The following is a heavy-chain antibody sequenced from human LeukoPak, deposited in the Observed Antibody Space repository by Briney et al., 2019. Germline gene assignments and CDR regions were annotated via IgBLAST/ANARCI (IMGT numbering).Heavy chain of an antibody. V-gene: IGHV4-38-2*01. CDR1: GYSISSGYY. J-gene: IGHJ6*03. CDR3: AGYSGSYYRYYYYMDV. Sequence: SETLSLTCAVSGYSISSGYYWGWIRQPPGKGLEWIGSIYHSGSTFYNPSLISRVTISVDTSRNHFSLKLSSVTAADTAVYYCAGYSGSYYRYYYYMDVWGKGTTVTVSS. D-gene: IGHD1-26*01. CDR2: IYHSGST.